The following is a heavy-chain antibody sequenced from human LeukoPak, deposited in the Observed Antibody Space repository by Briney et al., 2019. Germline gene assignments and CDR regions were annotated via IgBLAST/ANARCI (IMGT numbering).Heavy chain of an antibody. J-gene: IGHJ6*02. CDR1: GFTFSSYA. CDR2: ISGSGGST. V-gene: IGHV3-23*01. Sequence: PGGSLRLSCAASGFTFSSYAMSWVRQPPGKGLEWVSAISGSGGSTYYADSVKGRFTISRDNSKNTLYLQMNSLRAEDTAVYYCAEDCSSWHYYYYGMGGLGQGTTVTVSS. D-gene: IGHD6-13*01. CDR3: AEDCSSWHYYYYGMGG.